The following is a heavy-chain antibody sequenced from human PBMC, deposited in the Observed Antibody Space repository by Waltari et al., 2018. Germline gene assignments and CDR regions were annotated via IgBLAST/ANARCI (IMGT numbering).Heavy chain of an antibody. Sequence: EVQLVESGGGWVKPGRSLRLACAASGFTFDDYAMHRVRKAPGKGLEGVSGISWNSGSICYADSVKGRFTISRDNAKNSLYLQMNSLRAEDMALYYCAKGSDIAAAGRDYYYMDVWGKGTTVTVSS. CDR2: ISWNSGSI. J-gene: IGHJ6*03. CDR1: GFTFDDYA. V-gene: IGHV3-9*03. CDR3: AKGSDIAAAGRDYYYMDV. D-gene: IGHD6-13*01.